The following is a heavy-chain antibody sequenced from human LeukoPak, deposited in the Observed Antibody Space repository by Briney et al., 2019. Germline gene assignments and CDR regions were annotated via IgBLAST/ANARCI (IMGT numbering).Heavy chain of an antibody. J-gene: IGHJ5*02. V-gene: IGHV3-21*01. CDR3: ARTYSSSWYRFGGDWFDP. Sequence: GGSLRLSCAASGLTFNNYWMNWVRQAPGKGLEWVSSISSSSSYIYYADSVKGRFTISRDNAKNSLYLQMNSLRAEDTAVYYCARTYSSSWYRFGGDWFDPWGQGTLVTVSS. CDR1: GLTFNNYW. D-gene: IGHD6-13*01. CDR2: ISSSSSYI.